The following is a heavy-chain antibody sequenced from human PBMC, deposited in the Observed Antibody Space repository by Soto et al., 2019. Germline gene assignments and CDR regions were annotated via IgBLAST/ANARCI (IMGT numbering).Heavy chain of an antibody. V-gene: IGHV4-34*01. CDR2: INHSGGT. J-gene: IGHJ4*02. CDR1: GSSFSGFY. CDR3: ARGTRITMHSL. D-gene: IGHD3-3*01. Sequence: KTSETLSLTCAVYGSSFSGFYWSWIRQPPGKGLEWIGEINHSGGTKYNSSLKGRVTISVDTPKNQFSLKMTSVTAADTAVYYCARGTRITMHSLWGQGALVTVSS.